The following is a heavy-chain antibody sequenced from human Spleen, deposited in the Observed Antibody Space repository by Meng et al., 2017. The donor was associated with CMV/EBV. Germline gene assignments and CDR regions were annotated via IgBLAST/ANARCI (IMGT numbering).Heavy chain of an antibody. CDR2: ISSDGSDK. V-gene: IGHV3-30*04. Sequence: GGSLRLSCVVSGFTFSTYSMHWVRQAPGKGLEWVAVISSDGSDKYYADSVRGRFTISRDNSKTTLSLQMTSLRAEDTAVYYCAKSVVITSGWYDGAEYYFDYWGQGTLVTVSS. CDR1: GFTFSTYS. J-gene: IGHJ4*02. D-gene: IGHD6-19*01. CDR3: AKSVVITSGWYDGAEYYFDY.